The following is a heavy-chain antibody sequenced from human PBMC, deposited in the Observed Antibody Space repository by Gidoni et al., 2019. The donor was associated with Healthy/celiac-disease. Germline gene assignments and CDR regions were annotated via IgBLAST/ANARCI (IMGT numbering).Heavy chain of an antibody. Sequence: QLQLQESGPGLVKPSETLSLTCTVSGGSISRSTYYWGWIRQPPGKGLEWIGSIYYSGSTYYNPSLKSRVTISVDTSKNQFSLKLSSVTAADTAVYYCARLGYCSSTSCYWAFDPWGQGTLVTVSS. D-gene: IGHD2-2*01. CDR1: GGSISRSTYY. CDR3: ARLGYCSSTSCYWAFDP. J-gene: IGHJ5*02. V-gene: IGHV4-39*01. CDR2: IYYSGST.